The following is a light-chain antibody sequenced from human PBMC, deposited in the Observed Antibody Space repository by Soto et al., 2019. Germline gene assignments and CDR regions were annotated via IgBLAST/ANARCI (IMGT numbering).Light chain of an antibody. CDR1: QRVRRNY. CDR3: QQYDFLPLT. J-gene: IGKJ4*01. V-gene: IGKV3-20*01. CDR2: GAS. Sequence: EVVLTQSPGTLSLSPGDRATLSCRASQRVRRNYLACYQQKPGQTPRLLIFGASNRAADIPARFSASGSGTAFTLTTSGLEPDDVAVYYCQQYDFLPLTFGGGTRL.